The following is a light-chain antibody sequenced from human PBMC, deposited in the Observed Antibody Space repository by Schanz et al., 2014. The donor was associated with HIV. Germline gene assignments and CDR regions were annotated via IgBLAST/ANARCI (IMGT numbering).Light chain of an antibody. V-gene: IGKV3-20*01. Sequence: EIVLTQSPGTLSLSPGERATLSCRASQSVSGSYFAWYQQKPGQAPRLLIFGASIRTTGIPDRFSGSGSGTDFTLTITRLEPEDFAVYYCHQYGSSPRTFGQGTKVEI. CDR2: GAS. CDR3: HQYGSSPRT. J-gene: IGKJ1*01. CDR1: QSVSGSY.